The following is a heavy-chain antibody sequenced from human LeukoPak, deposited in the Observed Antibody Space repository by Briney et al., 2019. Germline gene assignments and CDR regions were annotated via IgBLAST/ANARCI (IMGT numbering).Heavy chain of an antibody. V-gene: IGHV3-23*01. CDR1: GFTFSNSA. Sequence: GGSLRLSCAASGFTFSNSAMSWVRQAPGKGLEWVSAISGSGGSTYYADSVKGRFTISRDNSKITLYLQMNSLRAEDTAVYYCARQNCSGGSCYCSRWCQGTVVTVS. D-gene: IGHD2-15*01. J-gene: IGHJ4*02. CDR2: ISGSGGST. CDR3: ARQNCSGGSCYCSR.